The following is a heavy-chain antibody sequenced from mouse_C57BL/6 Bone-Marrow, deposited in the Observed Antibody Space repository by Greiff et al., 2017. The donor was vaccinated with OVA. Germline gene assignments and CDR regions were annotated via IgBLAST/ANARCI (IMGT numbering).Heavy chain of an antibody. D-gene: IGHD2-4*01. CDR3: ARAGYDYPWFAY. J-gene: IGHJ3*01. CDR2: IHPNSGST. CDR1: GYTFTSYW. V-gene: IGHV1-64*01. Sequence: QVQLQQPGAELVKPGASVKLSCKASGYTFTSYWMHWVKQRPGQGLEWIGMIHPNSGSTNYNEKFKSKATLTVDKSSSPAYMQLSSLASEDSAVYYCARAGYDYPWFAYWGQGTLVTVSA.